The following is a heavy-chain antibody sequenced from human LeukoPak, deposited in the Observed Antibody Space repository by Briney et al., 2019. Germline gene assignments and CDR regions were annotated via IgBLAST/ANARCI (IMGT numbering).Heavy chain of an antibody. D-gene: IGHD1-26*01. CDR3: ARDLSVGAKPDLGFDY. CDR1: GFTFSDYY. J-gene: IGHJ4*02. CDR2: ISSSGSPI. Sequence: GGSLRLSCATSGFTFSDYYMSWIRQAPGKGLEWVSYISSSGSPIYYADSVKGRFTISRDNAKNSLYLQMNSLRAEDTAVYYCARDLSVGAKPDLGFDYWGQGSLVTVSS. V-gene: IGHV3-11*04.